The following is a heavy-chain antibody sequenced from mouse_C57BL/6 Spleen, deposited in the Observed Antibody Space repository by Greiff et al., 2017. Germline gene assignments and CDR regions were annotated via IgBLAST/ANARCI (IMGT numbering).Heavy chain of an antibody. V-gene: IGHV1-15*01. CDR2: IDPETGGT. J-gene: IGHJ3*01. Sequence: VQLQQSGAELVRPGASVTLSCKASGYTFTDYEMHWVKQTPVHGLEWIGAIDPETGGTAYNQKFKGTAILTADKSSSTAYMELRSLTSEDSAVYYCTRKESFAYWGQGTLVTVSA. CDR1: GYTFTDYE. CDR3: TRKESFAY.